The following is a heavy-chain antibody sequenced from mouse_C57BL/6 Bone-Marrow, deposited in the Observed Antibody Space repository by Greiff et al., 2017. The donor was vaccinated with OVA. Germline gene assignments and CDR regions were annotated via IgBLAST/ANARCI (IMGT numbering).Heavy chain of an antibody. Sequence: DVKVEESGEGLVKPGGSLKLSCAASGFTFSSYAMSWVRQTPEKRLEWVAYISSGGDYIYYADTVKGRFTISRDNARNTLYLQMSSLKSEDTAMYYCTREGTGTGYWGQGTTLTVSS. J-gene: IGHJ2*01. CDR2: ISSGGDYI. CDR3: TREGTGTGY. D-gene: IGHD4-1*01. CDR1: GFTFSSYA. V-gene: IGHV5-9-1*02.